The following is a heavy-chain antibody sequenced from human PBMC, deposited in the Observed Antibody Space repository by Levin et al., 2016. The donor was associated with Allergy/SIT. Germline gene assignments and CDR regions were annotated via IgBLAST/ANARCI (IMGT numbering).Heavy chain of an antibody. V-gene: IGHV4-31*03. CDR1: GGSISSGGYY. Sequence: SETLSLTCTVSGGSISSGGYYWSWVRQVPGQGLEWLGNIYYSGFTYSNPSLESRLTISVDATRHQFSLKLDSVTAADTATYFCVRAGSYDYFDTWGPGTLISVSS. CDR2: IYYSGFT. J-gene: IGHJ4*02. CDR3: VRAGSYDYFDT. D-gene: IGHD2-8*01.